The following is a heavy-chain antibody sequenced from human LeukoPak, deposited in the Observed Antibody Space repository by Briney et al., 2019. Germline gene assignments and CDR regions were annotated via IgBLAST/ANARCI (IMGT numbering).Heavy chain of an antibody. CDR1: GFTFSSHW. D-gene: IGHD1-26*01. J-gene: IGHJ4*02. CDR3: AREYSGSPHGY. Sequence: GGSLRLSCAASGFTFSSHWMSWVRQAPGKGLEWVANINQYGSERNYVDSVKGRFTISRDNAKNSLYLQMNSLRAEDTAVYYCAREYSGSPHGYWGQGTLVTVSS. CDR2: INQYGSER. V-gene: IGHV3-7*01.